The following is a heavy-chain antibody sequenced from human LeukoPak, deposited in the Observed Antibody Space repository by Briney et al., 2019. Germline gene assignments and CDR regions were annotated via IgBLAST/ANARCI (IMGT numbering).Heavy chain of an antibody. Sequence: PETLSLTCAVYGGSFSGYYWSWIRQPPGKGLEWIGEINHSGSTNYNPSLKSRVTISVDTSKNQFSLKLSSVTAADTAVYYCARNAGTTRYYYGSGSSNWFDPWGQGTLVTVSS. J-gene: IGHJ5*02. CDR1: GGSFSGYY. CDR3: ARNAGTTRYYYGSGSSNWFDP. V-gene: IGHV4-34*01. CDR2: INHSGST. D-gene: IGHD3-10*01.